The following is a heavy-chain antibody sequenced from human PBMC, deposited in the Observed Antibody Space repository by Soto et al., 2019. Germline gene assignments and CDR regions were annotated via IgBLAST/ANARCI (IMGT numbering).Heavy chain of an antibody. D-gene: IGHD3-3*01. CDR1: GFTFSSYW. CDR2: IKQDGSEK. V-gene: IGHV3-7*01. CDR3: TTVLRFLEWFPYGMDV. J-gene: IGHJ6*02. Sequence: GGSLRLSCAASGFTFSSYWMSWVRQAPGKGLEWVANIKQDGSEKYYVDSVKGRFTISRDNAKNSLYLQMNSLRAEDTAVYYCTTVLRFLEWFPYGMDVWGQGTTVTVSS.